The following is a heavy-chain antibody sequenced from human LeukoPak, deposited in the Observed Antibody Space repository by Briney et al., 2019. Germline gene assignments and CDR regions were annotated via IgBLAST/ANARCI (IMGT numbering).Heavy chain of an antibody. CDR3: ARTRSSSSSWYGQFDY. CDR2: IIPIFGTA. CDR1: GGTFSSYA. J-gene: IGHJ4*02. V-gene: IGHV1-69*06. Sequence: ASVKVSCKASGGTFSSYAISWVRQAPGQGLEWMGGIIPIFGTANYAQKFQGRVTITADKSASTAYMELSSLRSEDTAVYYCARTRSSSSSWYGQFDYWGQGTLVTVSS. D-gene: IGHD6-13*01.